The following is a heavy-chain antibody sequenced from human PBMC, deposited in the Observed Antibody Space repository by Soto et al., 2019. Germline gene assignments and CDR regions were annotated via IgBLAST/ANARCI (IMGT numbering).Heavy chain of an antibody. J-gene: IGHJ6*02. CDR1: GFTFSSYW. D-gene: IGHD4-17*01. V-gene: IGHV3-7*01. CDR3: GRRTVTRRYYYYYGMDV. CDR2: IKQDGSEK. Sequence: GGSLRLSCAASGFTFSSYWMSWVRQAPGKGLEWVANIKQDGSEKYYVDSVKGRSTISRDNAKNSLYLQMNSLRAEDTAVYYCGRRTVTRRYYYYYGMDVWGQGTTVTVSS.